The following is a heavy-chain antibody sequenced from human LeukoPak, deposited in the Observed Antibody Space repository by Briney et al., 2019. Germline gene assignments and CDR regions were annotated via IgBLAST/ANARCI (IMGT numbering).Heavy chain of an antibody. CDR2: ISAYNGNT. Sequence: ASVKVSCKASGYTFTSYYMHWVRQAPGQGLEWMGWISAYNGNTNYAQKLQGRVTMTTDTSTSTAYMELRSLRSDDTAVYYCARDPTLAYCGGDCYSHFDYWGQGTLVTVSS. J-gene: IGHJ4*02. CDR1: GYTFTSYY. D-gene: IGHD2-21*02. CDR3: ARDPTLAYCGGDCYSHFDY. V-gene: IGHV1-18*04.